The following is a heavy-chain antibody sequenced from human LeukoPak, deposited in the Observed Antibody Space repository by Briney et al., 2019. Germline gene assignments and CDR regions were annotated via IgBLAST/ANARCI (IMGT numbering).Heavy chain of an antibody. J-gene: IGHJ5*02. CDR3: ARGMNWFDP. CDR1: GFSFSSYW. Sequence: GGSLRLSCAASGFSFSSYWVHRVRQAPGKGLVWVSHINSGGSSTSYADSVKGRFTISRDNAKNTLYLQVNSLRAEDTAVYYCARGMNWFDPWGQGTLVTVSS. CDR2: INSGGSST. V-gene: IGHV3-74*01.